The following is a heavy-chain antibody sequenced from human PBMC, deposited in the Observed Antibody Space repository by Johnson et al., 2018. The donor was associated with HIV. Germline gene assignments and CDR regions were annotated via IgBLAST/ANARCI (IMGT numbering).Heavy chain of an antibody. CDR3: ARGGGVTIFGVEIGLPFDI. D-gene: IGHD3-3*01. CDR2: ISYDGSNK. J-gene: IGHJ3*02. Sequence: VQLVESGGGVVQPGRSLRLSCAASGFTFSSYGMHWVRQAPGKGLEWVAVISYDGSNKYYADSVKGRFTISRDNAKNSLHLQMNSLRAEDTALYYCARGGGVTIFGVEIGLPFDIWGQGTMVTVSS. CDR1: GFTFSSYG. V-gene: IGHV3-30*03.